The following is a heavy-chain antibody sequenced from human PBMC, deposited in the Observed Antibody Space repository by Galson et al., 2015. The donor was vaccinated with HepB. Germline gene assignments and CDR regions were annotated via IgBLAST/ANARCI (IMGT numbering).Heavy chain of an antibody. J-gene: IGHJ6*02. D-gene: IGHD3-10*01. CDR1: GFTFSSYG. V-gene: IGHV3-33*08. Sequence: SLRLSCAASGFTFSSYGMHWVRQAPGKGLEWVAVIWYDGSNKYYADSVKGRFTISRDNSKNTLYLQMNSLRAEDTAVYYCAREDNYYGSGSYLVAYYYYGMDVWGQGTTVTVSS. CDR2: IWYDGSNK. CDR3: AREDNYYGSGSYLVAYYYYGMDV.